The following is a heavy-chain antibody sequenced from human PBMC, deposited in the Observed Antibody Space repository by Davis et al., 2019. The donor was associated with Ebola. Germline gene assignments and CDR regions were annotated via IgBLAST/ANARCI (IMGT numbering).Heavy chain of an antibody. CDR2: IDPSDSYT. CDR3: ARHFVGKLFGMDV. J-gene: IGHJ6*02. V-gene: IGHV5-10-1*01. CDR1: GYSFSSYW. D-gene: IGHD2/OR15-2a*01. Sequence: GESLKISCEGSGYSFSSYWISWVRQMPGKGLEWVGWIDPSDSYTDYSPSFQGHVTISTDKSINTAYLQWNSLKASDTAIYFCARHFVGKLFGMDVWGQGTMVLVSS.